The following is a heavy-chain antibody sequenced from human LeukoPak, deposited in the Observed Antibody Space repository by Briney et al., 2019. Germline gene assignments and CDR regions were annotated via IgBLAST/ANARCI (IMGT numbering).Heavy chain of an antibody. CDR3: ARGPPRYESSAYYSFAFDF. Sequence: PLETLSLTRGVSGGSNSSRGYYWGWIREPPGKGLEWLGSLFYCGNTYYNPSLKSRVTISVDTSKNQFSLELSSVTAADTGVYYCARGPPRYESSAYYSFAFDFWGQGTLVTVSS. V-gene: IGHV4-39*07. D-gene: IGHD3-22*01. CDR1: GGSNSSRGYY. J-gene: IGHJ4*02. CDR2: LFYCGNT.